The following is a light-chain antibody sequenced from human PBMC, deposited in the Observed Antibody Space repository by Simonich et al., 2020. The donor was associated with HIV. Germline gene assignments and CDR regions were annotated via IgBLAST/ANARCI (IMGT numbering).Light chain of an antibody. CDR3: SSYTSSSTLV. Sequence: QSALTQPASVSGSPGQSITISCTGTSSDVGHYTYVSWYQQHPGKAPKLMIYDVSKRPSGVSNRFSGSKSGNTASLTISGLQAEDEADYYCSSYTSSSTLVFGGGTKLTVL. V-gene: IGLV2-14*01. CDR1: SSDVGHYTY. J-gene: IGLJ2*01. CDR2: DVS.